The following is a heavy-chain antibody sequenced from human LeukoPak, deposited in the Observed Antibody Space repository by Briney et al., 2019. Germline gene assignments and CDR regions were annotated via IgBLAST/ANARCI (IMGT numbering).Heavy chain of an antibody. CDR3: ARGRGRATIFGLDY. D-gene: IGHD5-24*01. Sequence: GASVKVSCKTSGGTFSSYAISWVRQAPGQGLEWMGGIIPIFGTANYAQKFQGRVTITVDESTSTAYMELSSLRSEDTAVYYCARGRGRATIFGLDYWGQGTLVTVSS. V-gene: IGHV1-69*13. J-gene: IGHJ4*02. CDR1: GGTFSSYA. CDR2: IIPIFGTA.